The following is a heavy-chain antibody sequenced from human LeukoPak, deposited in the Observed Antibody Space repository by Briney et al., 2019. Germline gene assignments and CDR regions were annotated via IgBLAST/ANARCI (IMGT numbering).Heavy chain of an antibody. D-gene: IGHD6-13*01. J-gene: IGHJ6*02. CDR2: FDPEDGET. CDR1: GYTLTELS. V-gene: IGHV1-24*01. Sequence: ASVKVSCKVSGYTLTELSMHWVRQAPGKGLEWMGGFDPEDGETIYAQKFQGRVTMTEDTSTDTAYMELSSLRSEDTVVYYCARDSGSSPGYSSSWYSFNYYYYGMDVWGQGTTVTVSS. CDR3: ARDSGSSPGYSSSWYSFNYYYYGMDV.